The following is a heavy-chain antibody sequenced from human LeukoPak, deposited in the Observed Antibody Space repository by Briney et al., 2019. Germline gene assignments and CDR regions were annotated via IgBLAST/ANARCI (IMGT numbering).Heavy chain of an antibody. Sequence: ASVKVSCKASGYTFTNYAMHWVRQAPGQSLEWMGWINAGNGNTKYSQKFQGRVTITGDTSASTAYMEVSSLRSEDTAVYYCVSGPDYYDSGSYLPSWGQGTLVTVSS. CDR1: GYTFTNYA. D-gene: IGHD3-10*01. V-gene: IGHV1-3*01. CDR3: VSGPDYYDSGSYLPS. CDR2: INAGNGNT. J-gene: IGHJ5*02.